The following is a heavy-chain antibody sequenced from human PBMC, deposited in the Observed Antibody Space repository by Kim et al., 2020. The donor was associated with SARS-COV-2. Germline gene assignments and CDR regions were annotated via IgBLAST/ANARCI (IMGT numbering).Heavy chain of an antibody. V-gene: IGHV4-59*01. Sequence: SETLSLTCTVSGGSISGYHWSWIRQSPGRGLEWIGYIYYSGNTNYRPSLTSRVTISIDTSKNQFSLKLRSVTAADTAVYYCARGTYDYVWGSYRFVYWGQGTLVTVSS. D-gene: IGHD3-16*02. J-gene: IGHJ4*02. CDR3: ARGTYDYVWGSYRFVY. CDR2: IYYSGNT. CDR1: GGSISGYH.